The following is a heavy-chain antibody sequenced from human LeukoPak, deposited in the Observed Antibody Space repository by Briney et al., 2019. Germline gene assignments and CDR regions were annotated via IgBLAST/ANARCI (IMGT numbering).Heavy chain of an antibody. CDR2: IYYSGST. J-gene: IGHJ3*02. CDR3: ARGQGGDFWSGYYSSAAFDI. D-gene: IGHD3-3*01. Sequence: SETLSLTCTVSGGSISSYYWSWIRQPPGKGLEWIGYIYYSGSTNYNPSLKSRVTISVDTSKNQFSLKLSSVTAADTAVYYCARGQGGDFWSGYYSSAAFDIWGQGTMVTVSS. V-gene: IGHV4-59*01. CDR1: GGSISSYY.